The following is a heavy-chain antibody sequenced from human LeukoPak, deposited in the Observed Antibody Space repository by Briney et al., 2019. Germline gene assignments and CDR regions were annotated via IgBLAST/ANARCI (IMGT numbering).Heavy chain of an antibody. D-gene: IGHD1-7*01. CDR2: INHSGST. J-gene: IGHJ5*02. CDR1: GGSFSGYY. V-gene: IGHV4-34*01. CDR3: ARVSYNWNSAGFDP. Sequence: KPSETLSLTCAVYGGSFSGYYWSWIRQPPGKGLEWIGEINHSGSTNYNPSLKSRVTISVDTSKNQFSLKLSSVTAADTVVYYCARVSYNWNSAGFDPWGQGTLVTVSS.